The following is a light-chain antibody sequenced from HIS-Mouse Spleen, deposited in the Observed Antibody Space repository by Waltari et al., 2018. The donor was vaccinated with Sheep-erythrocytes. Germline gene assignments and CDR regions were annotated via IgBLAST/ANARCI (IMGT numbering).Light chain of an antibody. V-gene: IGLV2-11*01. CDR2: DLS. Sequence: QSALTQPRSVSGSPGQSVTISCTGTSSDVGGYNYVSWYQQHPGKAPKLMIYDLSKRPSGVPDRFSGSKSGNTASLTISGLQAEDEADYYCCSYAGSYTFWVFGGGTKLTVL. CDR1: SSDVGGYNY. CDR3: CSYAGSYTFWV. J-gene: IGLJ3*02.